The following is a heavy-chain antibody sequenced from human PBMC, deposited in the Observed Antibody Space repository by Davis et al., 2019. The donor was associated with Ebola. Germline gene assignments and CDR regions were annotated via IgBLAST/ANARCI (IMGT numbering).Heavy chain of an antibody. CDR1: GGSVNIIDYY. CDR2: IYYTGST. J-gene: IGHJ6*02. V-gene: IGHV4-61*08. D-gene: IGHD5-18*01. CDR3: ARAEPKRYRGYYGMDV. Sequence: MPGGSLRLSCTVSGGSVNIIDYYWTWIRQPPGKGLEWIGYIYYTGSTNYNPSLKSRVTISADTTKKQFSLKLSSVTAADTAVYYCARAEPKRYRGYYGMDVWGQGTTVTVSS.